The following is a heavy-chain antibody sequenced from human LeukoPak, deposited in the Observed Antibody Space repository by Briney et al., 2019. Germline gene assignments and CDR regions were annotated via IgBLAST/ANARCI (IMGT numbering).Heavy chain of an antibody. CDR2: ISSSGSTI. CDR3: ATEPPPTYYYGSGSLCFDY. J-gene: IGHJ4*02. CDR1: GFTFSSYE. V-gene: IGHV3-48*03. D-gene: IGHD3-10*01. Sequence: GGSLRLSCAASGFTFSSYEMNWVRQAPGKGLEWVSYISSSGSTIYYAGSVKGRFTISRDNAKNSLYLQMNSLRVEDTAVYYCATEPPPTYYYGSGSLCFDYWGQGTLVTVSS.